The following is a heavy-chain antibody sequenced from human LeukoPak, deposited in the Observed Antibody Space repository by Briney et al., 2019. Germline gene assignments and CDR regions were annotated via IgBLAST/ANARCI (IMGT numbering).Heavy chain of an antibody. Sequence: SETLSLTCAVYGGSFSGYYWSWIRQPPGKGLEWIGEINHSGSTNYNPSLKSRVTISVDTSKNRFSLKLSSVTAADTAVYYCARCGYYDFWSGSNHKDYYGMDVWGQGTTVTVSS. V-gene: IGHV4-34*01. D-gene: IGHD3-3*01. J-gene: IGHJ6*02. CDR2: INHSGST. CDR1: GGSFSGYY. CDR3: ARCGYYDFWSGSNHKDYYGMDV.